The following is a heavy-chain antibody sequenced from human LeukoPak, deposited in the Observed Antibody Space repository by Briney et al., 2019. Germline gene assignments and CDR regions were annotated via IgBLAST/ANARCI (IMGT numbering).Heavy chain of an antibody. CDR2: ISAHNGDT. D-gene: IGHD3-3*01. CDR3: ARDGDYDFWSGSHVTRPPLNNYYYGMDV. Sequence: ASVKVSCMASGYTFTRYGFSWVRQAPGQGLEWMGWISAHNGDTHYAKKFQGRVTMTTDTSTSTAYMELRSLRSDDTAVYYCARDGDYDFWSGSHVTRPPLNNYYYGMDVWGQGTTVSVSS. V-gene: IGHV1-18*01. CDR1: GYTFTRYG. J-gene: IGHJ6*02.